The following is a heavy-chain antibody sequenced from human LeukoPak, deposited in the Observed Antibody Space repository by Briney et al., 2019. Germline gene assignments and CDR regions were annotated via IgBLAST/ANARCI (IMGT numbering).Heavy chain of an antibody. Sequence: SETLSLTCTVSGGSIRSYYWSWIRQPPGKGLEWIGFIYFSGSTNYNPSLKSRVTISVDTSKNQFSLKLSSATAADTAVYYCARVTSGLDYWGQGTLVTVSS. J-gene: IGHJ4*02. V-gene: IGHV4-59*01. CDR3: ARVTSGLDY. D-gene: IGHD3-10*01. CDR1: GGSIRSYY. CDR2: IYFSGST.